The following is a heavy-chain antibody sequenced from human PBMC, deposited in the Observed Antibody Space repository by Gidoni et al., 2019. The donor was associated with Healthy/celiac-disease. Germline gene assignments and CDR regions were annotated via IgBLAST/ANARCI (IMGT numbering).Heavy chain of an antibody. V-gene: IGHV3-30*04. D-gene: IGHD3-10*01. J-gene: IGHJ4*02. Sequence: QVQLVESGGGVVQPGRSLRLSCAASGFTFSSYAMHWVRQAPGKGLEWVAVISYDGSNKYYADSVKGRFTISRDNSKNTLYLQMNSLRAEDTAVYYCARDVWFRESKFDYWGQGTLVTVSS. CDR2: ISYDGSNK. CDR3: ARDVWFRESKFDY. CDR1: GFTFSSYA.